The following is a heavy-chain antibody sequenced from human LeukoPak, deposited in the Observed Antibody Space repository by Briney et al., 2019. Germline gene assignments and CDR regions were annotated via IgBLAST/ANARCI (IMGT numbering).Heavy chain of an antibody. CDR2: ISDTGSST. V-gene: IGHV3-23*01. CDR3: AKAYFDWSPNNPYFFDY. Sequence: GGSLRLSCAASGITFGSFAMTWVRQAPGKGLEWVSAISDTGSSTYYADSVKGRSTISRDNSKNTLYLQMNSLRAEDTAVFYCAKAYFDWSPNNPYFFDYWGQGTLVTVSS. CDR1: GITFGSFA. D-gene: IGHD3-9*01. J-gene: IGHJ4*02.